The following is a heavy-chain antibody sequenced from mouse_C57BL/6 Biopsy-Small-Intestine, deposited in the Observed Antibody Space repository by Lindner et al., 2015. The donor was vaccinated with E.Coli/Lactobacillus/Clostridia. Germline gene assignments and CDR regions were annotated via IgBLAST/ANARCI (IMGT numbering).Heavy chain of an antibody. V-gene: IGHV9-3-1*01. CDR3: VRDYGDRDPSQYHFDY. J-gene: IGHJ4*01. Sequence: VKVSCKASGYTFTNYAMNWVRQAPGQGLEWMGWSNMYTGNPFYAQGFRGRFVFSFDDSVSTAFLEISSLKAEDTAVYYCVRDYGDRDPSQYHFDYWGQGTLVTVSS. CDR2: SNMYTGNP. D-gene: IGHD2-4*01. CDR1: GYTFTNYA.